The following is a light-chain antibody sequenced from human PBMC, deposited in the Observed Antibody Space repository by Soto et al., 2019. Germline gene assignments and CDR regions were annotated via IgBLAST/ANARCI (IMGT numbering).Light chain of an antibody. Sequence: QSVLTQSPSASGTPGQRVTISCSGSRSNIGRNFAYWYQHVPGTAPRLLIQRNNERPSGVPDRFSGSKSGTSVSLAISGLRSDDEATYYCAAWDDSLNGDVFGTGTKLTVL. CDR1: RSNIGRNF. CDR3: AAWDDSLNGDV. CDR2: RNN. V-gene: IGLV1-47*01. J-gene: IGLJ1*01.